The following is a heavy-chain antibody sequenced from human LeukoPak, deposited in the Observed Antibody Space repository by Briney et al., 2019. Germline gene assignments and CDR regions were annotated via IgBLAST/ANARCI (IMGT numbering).Heavy chain of an antibody. J-gene: IGHJ4*02. CDR2: VNPNSGGT. CDR3: ARGRLEAAATDDY. V-gene: IGHV1-2*02. Sequence: ASVKVSCKASGYTFTGYYMHWVRQAPGQGLEWMGWVNPNSGGTRYAQRFQDRVTMTRDTSITTAYMELSRLRSDDTAVYFCARGRLEAAATDDYWGQGTLLTVSS. CDR1: GYTFTGYY. D-gene: IGHD6-13*01.